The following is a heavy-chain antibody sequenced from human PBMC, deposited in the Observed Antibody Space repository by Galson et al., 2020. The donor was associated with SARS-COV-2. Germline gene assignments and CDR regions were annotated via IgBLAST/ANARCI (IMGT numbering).Heavy chain of an antibody. CDR1: NGSIGLNY. CDR3: ATSPVAAPWWFDP. Sequence: ASETLSLTCTVSNGSIGLNYWSWVRQSPGKGLEWIGYIHYSGSTNYNPSLKRRVTISVDTSKNQFSLRLTSVTAADTAVYYCATSPVAAPWWFDPWGQGTLVIVSS. CDR2: IHYSGST. J-gene: IGHJ5*02. V-gene: IGHV4-59*01. D-gene: IGHD6-19*01.